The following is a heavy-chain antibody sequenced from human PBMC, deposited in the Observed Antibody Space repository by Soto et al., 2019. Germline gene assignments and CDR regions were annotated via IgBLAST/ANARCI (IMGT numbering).Heavy chain of an antibody. CDR2: IYYSGST. D-gene: IGHD3-10*01. CDR3: GREEYNWFDP. J-gene: IGHJ5*02. CDR1: GGSISSYY. Sequence: SETLSLTCTVSGGSISSYYWSWIRQPPGKGLEWIGYIYYSGSTNYNPSLKSRVTISVDTSKNQFSLKLSSVTAADTAVYYCGREEYNWFDPWGQGTLVTVSS. V-gene: IGHV4-59*01.